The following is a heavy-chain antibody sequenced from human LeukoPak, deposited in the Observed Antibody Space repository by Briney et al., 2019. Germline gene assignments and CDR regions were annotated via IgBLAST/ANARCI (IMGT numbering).Heavy chain of an antibody. CDR2: ISGSGGST. CDR1: GFTFSSYA. CDR3: AKDLLEMATHAGYYFDY. Sequence: GGSLRLSCAASGFTFSSYAMSWVRQALGKGLEWVSAISGSGGSTYYADSVKGRFTISRDNSKNTLYLQMNSLRAEDTAVYYCAKDLLEMATHAGYYFDYWGQGTLVTVSS. J-gene: IGHJ4*02. V-gene: IGHV3-23*01. D-gene: IGHD5-24*01.